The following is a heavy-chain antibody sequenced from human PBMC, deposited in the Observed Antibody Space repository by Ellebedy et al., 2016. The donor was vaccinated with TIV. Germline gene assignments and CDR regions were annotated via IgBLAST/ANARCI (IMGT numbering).Heavy chain of an antibody. V-gene: IGHV3-23*01. CDR1: GFTFSSYA. CDR3: AKDSSDSNYVEALEI. J-gene: IGHJ3*02. D-gene: IGHD4-11*01. Sequence: GGSLRLSXAASGFTFSSYAMTWVCQAPGKGLEWVSSISGGAGRTHYTDSVRGRFTISRDDSKSTLYLQMNSLRADDTAVYFCAKDSSDSNYVEALEIWGQGTMVAVSS. CDR2: ISGGAGRT.